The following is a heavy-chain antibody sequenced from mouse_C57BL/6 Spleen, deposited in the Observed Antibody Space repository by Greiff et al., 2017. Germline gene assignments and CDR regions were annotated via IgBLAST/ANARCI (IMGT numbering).Heavy chain of an antibody. D-gene: IGHD1-1*01. Sequence: VQLQQSGAELVRPGSSVKLSCKASGYTFTSYWMDWVKQRPGQGLEWIGNIYPSDSETHYNQKFKDKATLTVDKSSSTAYMQLSSLTSEDSAVYYCAREGTTVVDFDYWGQGTTLTVSS. CDR3: AREGTTVVDFDY. V-gene: IGHV1-61*01. J-gene: IGHJ2*01. CDR1: GYTFTSYW. CDR2: IYPSDSET.